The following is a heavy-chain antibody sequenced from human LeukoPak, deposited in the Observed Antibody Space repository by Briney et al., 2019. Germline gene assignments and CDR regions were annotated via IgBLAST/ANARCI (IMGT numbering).Heavy chain of an antibody. J-gene: IGHJ4*02. CDR3: ARWGSVAVARFDN. V-gene: IGHV4-59*01. D-gene: IGHD3-16*01. CDR2: IYYTGST. CDR1: GGSISNCY. Sequence: PSETLSLTCTVSGGSISNCYWSWIRQPPGKGLEWIGCIYYTGSTNYTPTLTSRVNISVDTSKNQFSLNLTSVTAADTAVYYCARWGSVAVARFDNWGQGTLVTVSS.